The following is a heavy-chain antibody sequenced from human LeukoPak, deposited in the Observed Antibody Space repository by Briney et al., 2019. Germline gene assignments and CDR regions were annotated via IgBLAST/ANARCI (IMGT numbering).Heavy chain of an antibody. J-gene: IGHJ3*01. V-gene: IGHV3-33*01. D-gene: IGHD1-26*01. CDR1: GFIFSRYG. Sequence: GRSLRLSCAGSGFIFSRYGMHWVRQAPGKGLEWVALIRYDGSDHWYGDSAKGRFTISRDNSKDTVYLQMDSLRDEDTAVYYCARWGIVGHDAFDLWGQGTMVTVSS. CDR2: IRYDGSDH. CDR3: ARWGIVGHDAFDL.